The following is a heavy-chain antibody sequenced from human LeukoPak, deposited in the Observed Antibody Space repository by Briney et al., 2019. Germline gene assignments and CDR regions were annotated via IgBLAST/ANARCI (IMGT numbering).Heavy chain of an antibody. J-gene: IGHJ4*02. Sequence: SETLSLTCTVSGGSVSSYYWSWIRQPPGKGLEWIGHIYYSGSTNYNPSLKSRVTISIDTSKNQFSLRLSSVTAADTAVYYCARGAAGYSYGWGQGTLVTVSS. CDR1: GGSVSSYY. CDR3: ARGAAGYSYG. D-gene: IGHD5-18*01. CDR2: IYYSGST. V-gene: IGHV4-59*02.